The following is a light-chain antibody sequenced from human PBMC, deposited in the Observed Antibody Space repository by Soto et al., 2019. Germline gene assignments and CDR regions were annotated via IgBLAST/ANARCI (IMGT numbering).Light chain of an antibody. J-gene: IGKJ4*01. V-gene: IGKV3-15*01. CDR3: QQYNNWPLLT. CDR2: GAS. CDR1: QSVSSN. Sequence: EIVMTQSPATLSVSPGERVTLSCRASQSVSSNLAWYQQKPGQAPRLLIYGASTRATGMPARFSGSGSGTEFTLTISSLQSEDFAVYYCQQYNNWPLLTFGGGTKVEIK.